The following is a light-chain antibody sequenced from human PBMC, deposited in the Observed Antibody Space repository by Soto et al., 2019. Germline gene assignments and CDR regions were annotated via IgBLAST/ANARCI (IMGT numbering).Light chain of an antibody. CDR3: LQDSSNPYT. Sequence: IPMTQSPSSLSASVGDRVTITCRASQGIRKDLGWYQQKPGKAPKLLIYGISTLQSGVPSRFSGSGSGTEFTLTISSLQPEDFATYYCLQDSSNPYTFGQGTKLEIK. V-gene: IGKV1-6*01. CDR1: QGIRKD. CDR2: GIS. J-gene: IGKJ2*01.